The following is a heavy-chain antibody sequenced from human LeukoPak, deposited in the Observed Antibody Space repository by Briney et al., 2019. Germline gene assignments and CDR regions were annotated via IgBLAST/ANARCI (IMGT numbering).Heavy chain of an antibody. J-gene: IGHJ3*02. CDR1: GFTFSSCS. CDR2: ISSSSSYI. D-gene: IGHD6-19*01. Sequence: GGSLRLSCAASGFTFSSCSMNWVRQAPGKGLEWVSSISSSSSYIYYADSLKGRFTISRDNAKNSLYLQMNSLRAEDTAVYYCARDLRAGSGGWDPVDAFDIWDQGTMVTVSS. V-gene: IGHV3-21*01. CDR3: ARDLRAGSGGWDPVDAFDI.